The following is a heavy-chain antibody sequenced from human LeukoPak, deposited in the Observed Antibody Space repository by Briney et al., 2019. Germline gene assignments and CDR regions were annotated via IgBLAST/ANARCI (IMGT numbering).Heavy chain of an antibody. Sequence: GGSLRLSCAASGFTFSSYAMSWVRQAPGKGLEWVSAISGSGGSTYYADLVEGRFTISRDNAKNSLYLQMNSLRAEDTAVYYCARGVGNYRYYFDFWGQGTLVTVSS. CDR3: ARGVGNYRYYFDF. CDR1: GFTFSSYA. J-gene: IGHJ4*02. CDR2: ISGSGGST. D-gene: IGHD3-22*01. V-gene: IGHV3-23*01.